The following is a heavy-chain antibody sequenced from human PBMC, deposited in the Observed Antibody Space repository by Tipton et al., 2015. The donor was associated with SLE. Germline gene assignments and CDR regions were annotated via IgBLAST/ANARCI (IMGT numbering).Heavy chain of an antibody. CDR3: ARANSSSWYGVDYYGMDV. CDR1: GGAFSGYY. V-gene: IGHV4-34*01. D-gene: IGHD6-13*01. CDR2: INHSGST. Sequence: LRLSCAVYGGAFSGYYWSWIRQPPGKGLEWIGEINHSGSTNYNPSLKSRVTISVDTSKNQFSLKLSSVTAADTAVYYCARANSSSWYGVDYYGMDVWGQGTTVTVSS. J-gene: IGHJ6*02.